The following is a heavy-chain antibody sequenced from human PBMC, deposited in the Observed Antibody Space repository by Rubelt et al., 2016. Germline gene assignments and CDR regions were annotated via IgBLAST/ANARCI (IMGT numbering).Heavy chain of an antibody. CDR2: INHSGST. CDR3: ARHSHSCSSTSCGLNWFDP. J-gene: IGHJ5*02. D-gene: IGHD2-2*01. Sequence: QVQLQQWGAGLLKPSETLSLTCAVYGGSFSGYYWSWIRQPPGKGLEWIGEINHSGSTNHNQSLKSRVTISVDTSTNQFSLKRSVVAAADTVVYYCARHSHSCSSTSCGLNWFDPWGQGTLVTVSS. CDR1: GGSFSGYY. V-gene: IGHV4-34*01.